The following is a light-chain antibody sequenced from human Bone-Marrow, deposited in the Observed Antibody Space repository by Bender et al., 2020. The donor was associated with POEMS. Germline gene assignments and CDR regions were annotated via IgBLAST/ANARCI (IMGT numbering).Light chain of an antibody. CDR2: QDH. CDR3: QAWDRIAV. J-gene: IGLJ2*01. Sequence: SYVLTQPPSVPVSPGQTASITCYGDKLGDRYVSWYQQKPGQSPVLVIYQDHQRPSGIPERFSASNSGNTATLTISGTQAMDEADYYCQAWDRIAVFGGGTRLTVL. CDR1: KLGDRY. V-gene: IGLV3-1*01.